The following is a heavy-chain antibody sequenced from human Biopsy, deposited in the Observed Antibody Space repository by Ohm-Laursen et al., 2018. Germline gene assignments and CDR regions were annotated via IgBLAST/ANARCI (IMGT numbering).Heavy chain of an antibody. CDR3: AADINVWNVNY. D-gene: IGHD1-1*01. V-gene: IGHV1-24*01. J-gene: IGHJ4*02. Sequence: SVKVSCKVSGYAVTEFSMHWVRQAPGKGLEWMGGFAPENGKTIYAQKFQGRVTMTEDTSTDTAYMELSSLRSEDTAVYYCAADINVWNVNYWGQGTQVTVSS. CDR1: GYAVTEFS. CDR2: FAPENGKT.